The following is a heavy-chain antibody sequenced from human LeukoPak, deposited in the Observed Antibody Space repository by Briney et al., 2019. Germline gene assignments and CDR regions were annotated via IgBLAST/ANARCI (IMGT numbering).Heavy chain of an antibody. V-gene: IGHV3-33*01. CDR3: ARGDRGIVATIRY. CDR1: GFNFSYYG. CDR2: IWYDGSNK. J-gene: IGHJ4*02. D-gene: IGHD5-12*01. Sequence: GGSLRLSCAASGFNFSYYGMHWVRQAPGEGLECVALIWYDGSNKYYADSVKGRFTISRDNAKNSLYLQMNSLRAEDTAVYYCARGDRGIVATIRYWGQGTWSPSPQ.